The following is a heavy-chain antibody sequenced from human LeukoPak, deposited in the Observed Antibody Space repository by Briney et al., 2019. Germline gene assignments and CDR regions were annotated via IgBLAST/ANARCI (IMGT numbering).Heavy chain of an antibody. CDR3: AREGIVGATILPRVVDY. Sequence: RPGGSLRLPCAASGFTFSSYEMNWVRQAPGKGLEWVSYISSSGSTIYYADSVKGRFTISRDNAKNSLYLQMNTLRVEDTAVYYCAREGIVGATILPRVVDYWGQGTLVTVSS. CDR1: GFTFSSYE. V-gene: IGHV3-48*03. D-gene: IGHD1-26*01. CDR2: ISSSGSTI. J-gene: IGHJ4*02.